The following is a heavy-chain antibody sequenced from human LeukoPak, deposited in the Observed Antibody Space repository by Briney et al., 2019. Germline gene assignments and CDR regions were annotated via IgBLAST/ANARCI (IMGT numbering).Heavy chain of an antibody. J-gene: IGHJ4*02. CDR1: GGSISSYY. CDR2: IYYSGST. Sequence: NSSETLSLTCTVSGGSISSYYWSWIRQPPGKGLEWIGYIYYSGSTNYNPSLKSRVTISVDTSKNQFSLKLSSVTAADTAVYYCARDKRGYFDYWDQGTLVTVSS. CDR3: ARDKRGYFDY. V-gene: IGHV4-59*01. D-gene: IGHD3-10*01.